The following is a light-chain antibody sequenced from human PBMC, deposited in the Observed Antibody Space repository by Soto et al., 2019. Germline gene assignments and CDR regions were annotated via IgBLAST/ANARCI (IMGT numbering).Light chain of an antibody. CDR3: QQANSFPRT. CDR2: SAS. CDR1: QGISSW. Sequence: DIQMTQSPSSVSASVGDRVTVTCRASQGISSWLAWYQHKPGKAPKLLIYSASSLQSGVPSRFSGSGYGTDFTLTISSLQPEDFATYYCQQANSFPRTFGQGTKVEIK. V-gene: IGKV1-12*01. J-gene: IGKJ1*01.